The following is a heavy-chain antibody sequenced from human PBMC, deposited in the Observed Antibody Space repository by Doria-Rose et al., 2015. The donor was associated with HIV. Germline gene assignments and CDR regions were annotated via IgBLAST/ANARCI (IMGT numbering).Heavy chain of an antibody. CDR3: ARGSYGASDI. D-gene: IGHD3-10*01. V-gene: IGHV3-7*01. Sequence: SLRLSCAASGFTFSTYRMHWVRQAPGKGLEWVANIKRDGSEKSYVDSVEGRFTISRDDAKNSLYLQMNSLRAEDTAVYYCARGSYGASDIWGQGTMITVFS. CDR1: GFTFSTYR. CDR2: IKRDGSEK. J-gene: IGHJ3*02.